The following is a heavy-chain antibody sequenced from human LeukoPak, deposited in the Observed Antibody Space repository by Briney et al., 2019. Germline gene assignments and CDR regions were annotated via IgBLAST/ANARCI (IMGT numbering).Heavy chain of an antibody. Sequence: GGSLRLSCAASGFTFSSYWMSWVRQAPGKGLEWVANIKQDGSEKYYVDSVKGRFTISRDNAKNSLYLQMNSLRAKDTAVYYCARDFSEDIVVVPAAPFDYWGQGTLVTVSS. V-gene: IGHV3-7*01. CDR1: GFTFSSYW. CDR2: IKQDGSEK. J-gene: IGHJ4*02. CDR3: ARDFSEDIVVVPAAPFDY. D-gene: IGHD2-2*01.